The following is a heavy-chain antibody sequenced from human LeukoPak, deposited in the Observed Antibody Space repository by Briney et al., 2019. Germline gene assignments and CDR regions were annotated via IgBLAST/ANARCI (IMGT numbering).Heavy chain of an antibody. D-gene: IGHD6-19*01. CDR3: AKPISGGLAVTADWFHP. J-gene: IGHJ5*01. V-gene: IGHV3-23*01. CDR1: GFAFSVYA. CDR2: LDANSGTT. Sequence: PGGSLRLSCTASGFAFSVYAMTWLRQPPGKGLEWVSTLDANSGTTSYAASVRGRFTISRDNSKNTLYLQLSTLRADDTATYYCAKPISGGLAVTADWFHPWGQGTLVAVSS.